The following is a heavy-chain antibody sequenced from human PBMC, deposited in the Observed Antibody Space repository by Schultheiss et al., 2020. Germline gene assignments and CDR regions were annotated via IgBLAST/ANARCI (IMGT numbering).Heavy chain of an antibody. CDR2: IYYSGST. V-gene: IGHV4-59*01. CDR1: GGYISRYY. Sequence: PETLSLTCTVSGGYISRYYWSWIRQPPGKGLEWIGYIYYSGSTNYNPSLKSRVTISVDTSKNQFSLKLTSVTAADTAVYYCARTYFSNGYSPGYYFDFWGRGTVVTVSS. J-gene: IGHJ4*02. D-gene: IGHD3-22*01. CDR3: ARTYFSNGYSPGYYFDF.